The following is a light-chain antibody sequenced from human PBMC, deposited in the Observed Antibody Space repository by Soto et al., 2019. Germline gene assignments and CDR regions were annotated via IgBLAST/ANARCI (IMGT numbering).Light chain of an antibody. V-gene: IGKV1-39*01. CDR1: QSISSY. CDR2: AAS. J-gene: IGKJ4*01. CDR3: QQSYSTPLT. Sequence: DIQMTQSPSSLSASVGDRVTITSRASQSISSYLNWYQQKPGKAPKVLIYAASSLQSGVPSRFSGIGSGTDFTLTISSLQPEDFATYYCQQSYSTPLTFGGGTKVDI.